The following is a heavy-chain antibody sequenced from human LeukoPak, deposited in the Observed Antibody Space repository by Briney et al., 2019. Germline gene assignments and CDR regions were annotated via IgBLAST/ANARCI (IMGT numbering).Heavy chain of an antibody. J-gene: IGHJ4*02. Sequence: ASVEVSCKASGYTFTSYGISWVRQAPGQGLEWMGWISAYNGNTNYAQKLQGRVTMTTDTSTSTAYMELRSLRSDDTAVYYCAREQWLVRYFDYWGQGTLVTVSS. CDR3: AREQWLVRYFDY. CDR1: GYTFTSYG. CDR2: ISAYNGNT. V-gene: IGHV1-18*01. D-gene: IGHD6-19*01.